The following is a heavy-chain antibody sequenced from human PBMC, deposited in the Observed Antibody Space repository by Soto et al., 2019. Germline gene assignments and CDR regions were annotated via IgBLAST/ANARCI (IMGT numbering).Heavy chain of an antibody. CDR3: ARSVLEGNYYYGSGSYYNFDY. Sequence: ASVKVSCKASGGTFSSYAISWVRQAPGQGLEWMGGIIPILGIANYAQKFQGRVTITADKSTSTAYMELSSLRSEDTAVYYCARSVLEGNYYYGSGSYYNFDYWGQGTLVTVSS. J-gene: IGHJ4*02. D-gene: IGHD3-10*01. CDR1: GGTFSSYA. CDR2: IIPILGIA. V-gene: IGHV1-69*10.